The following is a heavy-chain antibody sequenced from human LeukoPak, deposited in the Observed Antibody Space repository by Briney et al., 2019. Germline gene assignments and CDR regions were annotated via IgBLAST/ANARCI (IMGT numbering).Heavy chain of an antibody. Sequence: GGSLRLSCAASGFTFSDYYMSWIRQAPGKGLEWVSYISSSGSTIYYADSVKGRFTISRDNAKNSLYLQMNSLRAEDTAVYYCAREVGATNAEYFQHWGQGTLVTVSS. V-gene: IGHV3-11*04. CDR1: GFTFSDYY. D-gene: IGHD1-26*01. J-gene: IGHJ1*01. CDR2: ISSSGSTI. CDR3: AREVGATNAEYFQH.